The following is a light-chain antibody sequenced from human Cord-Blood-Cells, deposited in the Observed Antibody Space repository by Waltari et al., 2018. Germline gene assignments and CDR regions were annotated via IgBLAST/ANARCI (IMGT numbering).Light chain of an antibody. Sequence: DIVMTQSPDYLAVSLGERATINCKYRQSVLYRSNNKNYLAWYQQKPGQPPKLLIYWASTRESGVPDRFSGSGSGTDFTLTIISLQAEDVAVYYCQQYYSTPLTFGQGTKVEIK. CDR2: WAS. CDR1: QSVLYRSNNKNY. J-gene: IGKJ1*01. V-gene: IGKV4-1*01. CDR3: QQYYSTPLT.